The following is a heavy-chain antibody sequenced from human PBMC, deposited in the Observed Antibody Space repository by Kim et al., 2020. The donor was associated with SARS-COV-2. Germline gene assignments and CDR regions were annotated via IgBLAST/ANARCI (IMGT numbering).Heavy chain of an antibody. Sequence: GGSLRLSCAASGITFSNAWMTWVRQAPGKGLEWVGRIKTKTNGGTTDYAAYVKGRFTISRDDSKNTLYLQMNSLKTEDTAVYYCTTLYSSGWTHEDDAFDIWGQGTMVTVSS. J-gene: IGHJ3*02. D-gene: IGHD6-19*01. V-gene: IGHV3-15*01. CDR1: GITFSNAW. CDR2: IKTKTNGGTT. CDR3: TTLYSSGWTHEDDAFDI.